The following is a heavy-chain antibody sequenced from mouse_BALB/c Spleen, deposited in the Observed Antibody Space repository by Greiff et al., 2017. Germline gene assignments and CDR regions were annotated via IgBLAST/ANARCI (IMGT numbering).Heavy chain of an antibody. V-gene: IGHV5-12-2*01. Sequence: EVKLVESGGGLVQPGGSLKLSCAASGFTFSSYTMSWVRQTPEKRLEWVAYISNGGGSTYYPDTVKGRFTISRDNAKNTLYLQMSSLKSEDTAMYYCARQGVRRGAYYYAMDYWGQGTSVTVSS. CDR2: ISNGGGST. CDR1: GFTFSSYT. CDR3: ARQGVRRGAYYYAMDY. D-gene: IGHD2-14*01. J-gene: IGHJ4*01.